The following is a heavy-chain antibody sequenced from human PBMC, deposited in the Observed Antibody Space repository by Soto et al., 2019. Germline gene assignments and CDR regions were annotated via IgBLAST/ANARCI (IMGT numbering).Heavy chain of an antibody. V-gene: IGHV4-34*01. CDR2: INHSGST. Sequence: PSETLSLTCAVYGGSFSGYYWSWIRQPPGKGLEWIGEINHSGSTNYNPSLKSRVTISVDTSKNQFSLKLSSVTAADTAVYYCARGLGYSSGWYFYYWGQGTLVTVSS. J-gene: IGHJ4*02. D-gene: IGHD6-19*01. CDR3: ARGLGYSSGWYFYY. CDR1: GGSFSGYY.